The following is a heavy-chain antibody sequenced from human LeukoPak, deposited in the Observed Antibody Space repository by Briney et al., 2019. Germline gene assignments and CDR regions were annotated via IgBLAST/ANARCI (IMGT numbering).Heavy chain of an antibody. CDR2: INHSGST. D-gene: IGHD3-22*01. CDR3: ARVNSNYDSKGGAFDI. Sequence: SETLSLTCAVYGGSFSGYYWSWIRQPPGKGLEWIGEINHSGSTNYNPSLKSRVTISVDTSKNQFSLKLSSVTAADTAVYYCARVNSNYDSKGGAFDIWGQGTMVTVSS. CDR1: GGSFSGYY. V-gene: IGHV4-34*01. J-gene: IGHJ3*02.